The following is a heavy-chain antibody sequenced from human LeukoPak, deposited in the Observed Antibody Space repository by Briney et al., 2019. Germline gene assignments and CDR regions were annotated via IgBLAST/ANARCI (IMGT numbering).Heavy chain of an antibody. J-gene: IGHJ3*02. CDR2: ISSSSSYI. CDR3: ARDKWGRISSPGAFDI. V-gene: IGHV3-21*01. D-gene: IGHD7-27*01. CDR1: GFTFSSYS. Sequence: GGSLRVSCAASGFTFSSYSMNWVRQAPGKGLEWVSSISSSSSYIYYADSVKGRFTISRDNAKNSLYLQMNSLRAEDTAVYYCARDKWGRISSPGAFDIWGQGTMVTVSS.